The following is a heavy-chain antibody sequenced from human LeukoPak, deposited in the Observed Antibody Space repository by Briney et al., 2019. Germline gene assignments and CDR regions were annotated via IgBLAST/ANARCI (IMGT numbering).Heavy chain of an antibody. CDR2: IKEDGSEK. CDR3: ARILGYSSGVSCYVSSGFDC. Sequence: GGSLRLSCAASGFTFSSYRMSWVRQAPGKGLEWVANIKEDGSEKYYLYSVKGRFTISRANAKNSLYLQIIRLRAEDAAVYYCARILGYSSGVSCYVSSGFDCWGPGTLVSVCS. J-gene: IGHJ4*02. V-gene: IGHV3-7*01. CDR1: GFTFSSYR. D-gene: IGHD2-15*01.